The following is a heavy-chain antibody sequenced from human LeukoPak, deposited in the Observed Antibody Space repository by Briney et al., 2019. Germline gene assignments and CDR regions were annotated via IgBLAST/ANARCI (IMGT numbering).Heavy chain of an antibody. CDR1: GYTLTELS. CDR3: AREYRINYYDSSAFDP. D-gene: IGHD3-22*01. J-gene: IGHJ5*02. CDR2: INAGNGNT. V-gene: IGHV1-3*01. Sequence: ASVKVSCKVSGYTLTELSMHWVRQAPGQRLEWMGWINAGNGNTKYSQKFQGRVTITRDTSASTAYMELSSLRSEDTAVYYCAREYRINYYDSSAFDPWGQGTLVTVSS.